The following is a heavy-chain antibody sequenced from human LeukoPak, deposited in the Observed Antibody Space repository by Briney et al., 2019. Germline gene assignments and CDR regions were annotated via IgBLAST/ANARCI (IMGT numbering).Heavy chain of an antibody. D-gene: IGHD1-26*01. Sequence: KSSETLSLTCTVSGGSISSGGYYWSWIRQHPGKGLEWIGYIYYSGNTYYNPSLKSRVTMSVDTSKNQFSLKLSSVTAADTAEYYCARDRGGRNTWPHFDYWGQGTLVTVSS. CDR2: IYYSGNT. V-gene: IGHV4-31*03. J-gene: IGHJ4*02. CDR3: ARDRGGRNTWPHFDY. CDR1: GGSISSGGYY.